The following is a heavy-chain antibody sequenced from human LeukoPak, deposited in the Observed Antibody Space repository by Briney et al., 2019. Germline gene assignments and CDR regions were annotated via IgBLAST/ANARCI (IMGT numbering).Heavy chain of an antibody. CDR3: AKVRVAAAGRYIDY. Sequence: GGSLRLSCAASGFTFSSYAMHWVRQAPGKGLEWVAVISYDGSNKYYADSVKGRFTISRDNSKNTLYLQMNSLRAEDTAVYYCAKVRVAAAGRYIDYWGQGTLVTVSS. D-gene: IGHD6-13*01. V-gene: IGHV3-30-3*01. J-gene: IGHJ4*02. CDR1: GFTFSSYA. CDR2: ISYDGSNK.